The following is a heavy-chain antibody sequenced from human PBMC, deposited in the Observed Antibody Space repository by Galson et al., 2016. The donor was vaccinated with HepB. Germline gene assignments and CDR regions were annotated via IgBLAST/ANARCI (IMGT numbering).Heavy chain of an antibody. CDR3: TKRCMTNTCHNADDF. CDR1: EFTFSNFA. Sequence: SLRLSCAASEFTFSNFAMSWVRQAPGKGLEWVSGLTGAGGSIDYTDSVKGRFTISRDNSKNMVYLHMSNLGAEDTATYHCTKRCMTNTCHNADDFWGQGTLVTVSS. D-gene: IGHD2-8*01. CDR2: LTGAGGSI. V-gene: IGHV3-23*01. J-gene: IGHJ4*02.